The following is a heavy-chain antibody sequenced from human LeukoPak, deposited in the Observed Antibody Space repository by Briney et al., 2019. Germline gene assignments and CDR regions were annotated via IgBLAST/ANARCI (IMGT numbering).Heavy chain of an antibody. V-gene: IGHV3-74*01. CDR1: GFTFSNYW. CDR3: ARDFGAPAP. J-gene: IGHJ5*02. CDR2: INGDGSRT. D-gene: IGHD3-3*01. Sequence: PGGSLRLSCAASGFTFSNYWMHWVRQAPGKGLVWVSRINGDGSRTNYADSVKGRFTISRDNAKNTLYLQMRILRVEDTALYYCARDFGAPAPWGQGTLVTVSS.